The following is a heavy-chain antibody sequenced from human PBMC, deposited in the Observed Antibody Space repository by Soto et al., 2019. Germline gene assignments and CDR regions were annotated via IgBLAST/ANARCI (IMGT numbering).Heavy chain of an antibody. V-gene: IGHV3-74*03. CDR2: ITSDGSST. CDR1: GFTFSSYW. Sequence: GSLRLSCAASGFTFSSYWMLWVRQAPGKGLVWVSRITSDGSSTTYADSVKGRFTISRDNAKNTLYLQMNSLRAEGTAVYYCARGGLERRLDYWGQGTLVTVSS. CDR3: ARGGLERRLDY. D-gene: IGHD1-1*01. J-gene: IGHJ4*02.